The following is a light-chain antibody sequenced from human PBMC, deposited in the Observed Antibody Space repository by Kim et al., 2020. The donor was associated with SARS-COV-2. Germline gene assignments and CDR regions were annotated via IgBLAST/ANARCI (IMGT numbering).Light chain of an antibody. Sequence: SYELTQPPSVSVSPGQTATITCSGDKLGDKNVCWYQQKPGQSPVLVIYQDSRRPSRIPERFSGSNSGNTATLTISGTQAMDAADYYCQAWDISTGVFGGG. CDR3: QAWDISTGV. V-gene: IGLV3-1*01. J-gene: IGLJ3*02. CDR2: QDS. CDR1: KLGDKN.